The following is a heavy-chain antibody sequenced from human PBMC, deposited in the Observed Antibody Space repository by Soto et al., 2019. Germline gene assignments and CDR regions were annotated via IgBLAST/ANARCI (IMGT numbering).Heavy chain of an antibody. V-gene: IGHV4-34*01. J-gene: IGHJ4*02. CDR2: INHSGSS. Sequence: SETLSLTCAVSGGSFSGYYWTWIRQPPGTGLEWIGEINHSGSSNYNPSLKSRVTISVDTSKNQFSLKLTSVTAADTAVYYCARKKITGLFAYWGQGTLVT. CDR1: GGSFSGYY. CDR3: ARKKITGLFAY. D-gene: IGHD2-8*02.